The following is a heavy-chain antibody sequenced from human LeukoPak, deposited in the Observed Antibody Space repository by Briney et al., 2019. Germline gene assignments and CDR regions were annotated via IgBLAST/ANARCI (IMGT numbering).Heavy chain of an antibody. CDR1: GFTFSSYG. D-gene: IGHD6-19*01. CDR3: AKDWAYSGWAYYFDY. V-gene: IGHV3-30*02. J-gene: IGHJ4*02. CDR2: IRYDGSNK. Sequence: GGSLRLSCAASGFTFSSYGMHWVRQAPGKGLEWVAFIRYDGSNKFYADSVKGRFTISRDNSKNMLYLQMNSLRSEDTALYYCAKDWAYSGWAYYFDYWGQGTLVTVSP.